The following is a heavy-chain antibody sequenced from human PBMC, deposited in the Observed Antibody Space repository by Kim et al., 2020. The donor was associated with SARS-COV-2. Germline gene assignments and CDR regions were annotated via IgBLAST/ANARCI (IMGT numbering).Heavy chain of an antibody. CDR2: INTNTGNP. CDR1: GYTFTSYA. D-gene: IGHD3-3*01. J-gene: IGHJ4*02. V-gene: IGHV7-4-1*02. Sequence: ASVKVSCKASGYTFTSYAMNWVRQAPGQGLEWMGWINTNTGNPTYAQRFTGRFVFSLDTSVSTAYLQISSLKAEDTAVYYCARADVTTIFGVVIIPVYDFDYWGQGTLVTVSS. CDR3: ARADVTTIFGVVIIPVYDFDY.